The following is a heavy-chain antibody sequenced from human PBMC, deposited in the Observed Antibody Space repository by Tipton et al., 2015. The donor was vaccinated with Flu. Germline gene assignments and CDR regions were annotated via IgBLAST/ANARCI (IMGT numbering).Heavy chain of an antibody. CDR3: ARWLHDDHLFDS. Sequence: GLVKPSQTLSLTCAISGDSVSSDIVGWNWIRQSPSRGLEWLGRTYYMSAWYRDYAVSVRGRISINADTAKNQFSLQLYSVTPEDTAVYYCARWLHDDHLFDSWGQGTLVTVSS. D-gene: IGHD5-24*01. CDR1: GDSVSSDIVG. V-gene: IGHV6-1*01. CDR2: TYYMSAWYR. J-gene: IGHJ4*02.